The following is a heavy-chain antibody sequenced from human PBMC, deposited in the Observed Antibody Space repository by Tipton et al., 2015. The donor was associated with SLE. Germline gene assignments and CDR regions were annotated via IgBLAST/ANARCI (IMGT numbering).Heavy chain of an antibody. Sequence: SLRLSCTASGFTFGDYAMSWVRQAPGKGLEWVSAISGSGGSTYYADSVKGRFTISRDNSKNTLYLQMNSLRAEDTAVYYCARSSAAGYLYYFDYWGQGTLVTVSS. J-gene: IGHJ4*02. CDR1: GFTFGDYA. D-gene: IGHD6-13*01. V-gene: IGHV3-23*01. CDR2: ISGSGGST. CDR3: ARSSAAGYLYYFDY.